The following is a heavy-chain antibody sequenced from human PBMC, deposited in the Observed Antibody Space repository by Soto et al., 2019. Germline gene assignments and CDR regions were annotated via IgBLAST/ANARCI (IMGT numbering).Heavy chain of an antibody. CDR2: ISSSSSYT. CDR1: GFTFSDYY. J-gene: IGHJ4*02. CDR3: ARVDYGDFSPFDY. V-gene: IGHV3-11*06. D-gene: IGHD4-17*01. Sequence: GSLRLSCAASGFTFSDYYMSWIRQAPGKGLEWVSYISSSSSYTNYADSVKGRFTISRDNAKNSLYLQMNSLRAEDTAVYYCARVDYGDFSPFDYWGQGTLVTVSS.